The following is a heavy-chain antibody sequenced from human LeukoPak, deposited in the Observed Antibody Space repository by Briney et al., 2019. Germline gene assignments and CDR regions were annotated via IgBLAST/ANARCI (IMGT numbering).Heavy chain of an antibody. J-gene: IGHJ5*02. V-gene: IGHV4-59*01. CDR3: ARGDYYDSSGYYDNWFDP. Sequence: SETLSLTCTVSGGSISSYYWSWIRQPPGKGLEWIGHIYYSGSTNYNPSLKSRVTISVDTSKNQFSLKLSSVTAADTAVYYCARGDYYDSSGYYDNWFDPWGQGTLVTVSS. D-gene: IGHD3-22*01. CDR1: GGSISSYY. CDR2: IYYSGST.